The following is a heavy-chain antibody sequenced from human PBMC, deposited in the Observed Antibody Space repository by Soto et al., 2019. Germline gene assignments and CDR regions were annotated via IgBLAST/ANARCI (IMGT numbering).Heavy chain of an antibody. CDR3: ARGGGHIVVVTAMYFDY. D-gene: IGHD2-21*02. J-gene: IGHJ4*02. V-gene: IGHV4-59*01. CDR2: IYYSGST. CDR1: GGSISSYY. Sequence: PSETLSLTCTVSGGSISSYYWSWIRQPPGKGLEWIGYIYYSGSTNYNPSLKSRVTISVDTSKNQFSLKLSSVTAADTAVYYCARGGGHIVVVTAMYFDYWGQGTLVTVSS.